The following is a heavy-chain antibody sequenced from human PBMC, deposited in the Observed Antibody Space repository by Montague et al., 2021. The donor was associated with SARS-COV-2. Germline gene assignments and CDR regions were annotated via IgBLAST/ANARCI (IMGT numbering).Heavy chain of an antibody. CDR1: GFTFSNYW. CDR2: IKKKGRKT. CDR3: ARGLMATSWNTMGV. V-gene: IGHV3-74*01. Sequence: SLRLSCAASGFTFSNYWMHWVRKAPGKGRGGVSGIKKKGRKTRKGDSGKGRFTISRDNAKNMLYLQMNSLRADDTAVYYCARGLMATSWNTMGVWGHGSTVTVSS. D-gene: IGHD1/OR15-1a*01. J-gene: IGHJ6*02.